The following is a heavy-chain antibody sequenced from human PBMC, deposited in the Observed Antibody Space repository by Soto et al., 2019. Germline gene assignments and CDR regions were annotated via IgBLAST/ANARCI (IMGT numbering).Heavy chain of an antibody. J-gene: IGHJ4*02. V-gene: IGHV4-30-4*01. CDR2: IYDGGNT. Sequence: QVQLQESGPGLVKPSQTLSLTCTVSGGSITNVNYYWSWIRQSPDKGREWIGHIYDGGNTYYNPSPKXRXTXSXXTSKNQFSLNLSSVSAADTAVYYCTRGPSGDKVDYWGQGTLVTVSS. D-gene: IGHD7-27*01. CDR1: GGSITNVNYY. CDR3: TRGPSGDKVDY.